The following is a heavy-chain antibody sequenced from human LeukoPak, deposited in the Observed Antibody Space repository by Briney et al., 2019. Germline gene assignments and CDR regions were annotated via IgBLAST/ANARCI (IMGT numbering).Heavy chain of an antibody. Sequence: GGSLRLSCAASGFTFSTYDMSWVRQAPGKGLEWVSSISDSGGSTYYADSVKGRFTISRDNSKNTLYLQMTNLRAADTAVYYCAKDLSRAVAADWFNPWDQGSLVTVSS. V-gene: IGHV3-23*01. J-gene: IGHJ5*02. D-gene: IGHD6-19*01. CDR2: ISDSGGST. CDR3: AKDLSRAVAADWFNP. CDR1: GFTFSTYD.